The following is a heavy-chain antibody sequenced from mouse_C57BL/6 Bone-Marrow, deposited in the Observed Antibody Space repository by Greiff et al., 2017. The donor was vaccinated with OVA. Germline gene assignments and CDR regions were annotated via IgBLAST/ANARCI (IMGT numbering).Heavy chain of an antibody. Sequence: VQLQQSGPELVKPGASVKISCKASGYSFTSYYIHWVKQRPGQGLEWIGWIYPGSGNTKYNEKFKGKATLTADTSSSTAYMQLSSLTSEDSAVYYCARENYDYDGYFDYWGQGTTLTVSS. CDR3: ARENYDYDGYFDY. CDR2: IYPGSGNT. D-gene: IGHD2-4*01. J-gene: IGHJ2*01. CDR1: GYSFTSYY. V-gene: IGHV1-66*01.